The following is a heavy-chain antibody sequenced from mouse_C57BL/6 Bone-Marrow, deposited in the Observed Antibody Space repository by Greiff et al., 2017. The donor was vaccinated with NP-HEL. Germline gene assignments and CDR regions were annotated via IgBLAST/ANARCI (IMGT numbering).Heavy chain of an antibody. D-gene: IGHD1-1*01. V-gene: IGHV5-4*03. Sequence: EVMLVESGGGLVKPGGSLKLSCAASGFTFSSYAMSWVRQTPEKRLEWVATISGGGSYTYYPDNVKGRFTISRDNAKNNLYLQMSQLKSEDTAMYYCASSIYYYGSSLYYFDYWGQGTTLTVSA. CDR3: ASSIYYYGSSLYYFDY. CDR2: ISGGGSYT. J-gene: IGHJ2*01. CDR1: GFTFSSYA.